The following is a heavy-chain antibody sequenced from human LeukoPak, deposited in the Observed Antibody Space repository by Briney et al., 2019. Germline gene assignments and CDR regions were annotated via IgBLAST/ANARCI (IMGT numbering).Heavy chain of an antibody. V-gene: IGHV3-23*01. CDR3: AKAVGATRGYYYSGMGV. Sequence: GGSLRLSCAASGFTFSNYWMYWVRQAPGKGLEWVSAISGGGGSAYYADSVKGRFTISRDSSMNTLYLQMNSLTAGDTAVYYCAKAVGATRGYYYSGMGVWGQGTTVTVSS. D-gene: IGHD1-26*01. CDR1: GFTFSNYW. CDR2: ISGGGGSA. J-gene: IGHJ6*02.